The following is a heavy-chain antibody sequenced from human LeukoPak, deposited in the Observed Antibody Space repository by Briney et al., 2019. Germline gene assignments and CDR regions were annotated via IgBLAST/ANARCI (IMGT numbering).Heavy chain of an antibody. V-gene: IGHV4-59*01. J-gene: IGHJ4*02. CDR1: GDSISSYY. D-gene: IGHD6-13*01. Sequence: RPSETLSLTCAASGDSISSYYWSWIRQPPGKGLEWIGYIYHSGSTNYNPYLKSRVTISADTSKDQFSLKLASVTAADTAVSYCATGYSSTWYYFDYWGQGTLVTVSS. CDR2: IYHSGST. CDR3: ATGYSSTWYYFDY.